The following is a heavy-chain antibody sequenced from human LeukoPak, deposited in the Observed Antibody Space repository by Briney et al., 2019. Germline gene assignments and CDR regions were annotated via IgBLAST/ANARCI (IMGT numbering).Heavy chain of an antibody. CDR3: ARQGGYIAPLAL. D-gene: IGHD6-13*01. Sequence: SETLSLTCTVSGGSISSYYWSWIRQPPGKGLEWIGYISYSGNTNYNPSLQSRVTISVDTSKNQFSLKLSSVTAADTAVYYCARQGGYIAPLALWGQGTLVTVSA. V-gene: IGHV4-59*08. CDR1: GGSISSYY. CDR2: ISYSGNT. J-gene: IGHJ4*02.